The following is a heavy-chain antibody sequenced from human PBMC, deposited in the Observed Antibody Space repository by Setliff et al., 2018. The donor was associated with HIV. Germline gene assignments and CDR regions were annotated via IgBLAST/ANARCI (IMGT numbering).Heavy chain of an antibody. CDR3: ARSPQGGYFDY. CDR2: ISWNSGSI. CDR1: GFTFDDYA. J-gene: IGHJ4*03. V-gene: IGHV3-9*01. Sequence: GGSLRLSCAASGFTFDDYAMHWVRQAPGKGLEWVSGISWNSGSIGYADSVKGRFTISRDNAKNTLYLQMNSLRVEDTAVYHCARSPQGGYFDYWGQGTLVTVSS.